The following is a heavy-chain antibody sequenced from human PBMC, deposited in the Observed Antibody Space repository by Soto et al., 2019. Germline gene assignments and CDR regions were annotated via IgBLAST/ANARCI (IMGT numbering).Heavy chain of an antibody. Sequence: LSLTCAVYGGSFSGYYWSWIRQPPGKGLEWIGEINHSGSTNYNPSLKSRVTISVDTSKNQFSLKLSSVTAADTAVYYCARHGRYYDSSGYYRFWFDPWGQGTLVTVSS. V-gene: IGHV4-34*01. CDR3: ARHGRYYDSSGYYRFWFDP. CDR1: GGSFSGYY. J-gene: IGHJ5*02. D-gene: IGHD3-22*01. CDR2: INHSGST.